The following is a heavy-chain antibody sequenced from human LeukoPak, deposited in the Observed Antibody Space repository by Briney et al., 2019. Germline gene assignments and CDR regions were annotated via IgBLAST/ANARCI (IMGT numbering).Heavy chain of an antibody. D-gene: IGHD6-13*01. J-gene: IGHJ4*02. CDR2: INHSGST. CDR3: AYQGGYSRSWYPDY. Sequence: PLETLSPTCAVYGGSFSDYYWSWIRQPPGKGLEWIGEINHSGSTNYNPSLKSRVTISVDTSKNQFSLKLSSVTVADTAVYYCAYQGGYSRSWYPDYWGQGTLVTVSS. CDR1: GGSFSDYY. V-gene: IGHV4-34*01.